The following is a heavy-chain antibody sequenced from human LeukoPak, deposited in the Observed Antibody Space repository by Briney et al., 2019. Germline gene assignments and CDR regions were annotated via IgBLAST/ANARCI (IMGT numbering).Heavy chain of an antibody. D-gene: IGHD5-12*01. CDR2: VYYGGST. J-gene: IGHJ4*02. Sequence: SETLSLTCAVSGASINDFYWTWIRQPPGKGLEWIGYVYYGGSTNYNSSLKSRVSMSVDTSKNQFSLTLTSVTVADTAFYYCARGGIRGYSAFDNLDFWGLGTHVTVSS. V-gene: IGHV4-59*01. CDR1: GASINDFY. CDR3: ARGGIRGYSAFDNLDF.